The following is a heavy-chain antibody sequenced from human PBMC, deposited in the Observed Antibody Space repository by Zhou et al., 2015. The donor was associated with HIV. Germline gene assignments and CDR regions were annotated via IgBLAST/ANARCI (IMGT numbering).Heavy chain of an antibody. CDR3: ARGRAYWANCQDIGCYFNRNHLDI. CDR2: IFMPRIRRM. Sequence: QDQFVQSGPAVREPGSSVNISCRTPTGTLKIYGISWVRQVPGQGLEWMGAIFMPRIRRMFHEQKFRDRLTITADESTSTYVPYVRLVRGLTSGDTATYFCARGRAYWANCQDIGCYFNRNHLDIWGQGSQVIVSS. V-gene: IGHV1-69*12. CDR1: TGTLKIYG. J-gene: IGHJ4*02. D-gene: IGHD2-8*02.